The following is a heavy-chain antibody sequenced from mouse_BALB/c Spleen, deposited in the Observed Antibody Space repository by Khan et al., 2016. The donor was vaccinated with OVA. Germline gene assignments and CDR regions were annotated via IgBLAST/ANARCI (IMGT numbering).Heavy chain of an antibody. Sequence: QIQLVQSGPELKKPGETVKISCKATGYTFTNYGMNWVKQAPGKGLKWMGWINTYTGEPTYGDDFKGRFAFSLETSANTAYLQINNLKNEDTATYYSARSDYRDDRHFDVWGAGTTVTVSS. D-gene: IGHD2-14*01. CDR2: INTYTGEP. V-gene: IGHV9-3-1*01. J-gene: IGHJ1*01. CDR3: ARSDYRDDRHFDV. CDR1: GYTFTNYG.